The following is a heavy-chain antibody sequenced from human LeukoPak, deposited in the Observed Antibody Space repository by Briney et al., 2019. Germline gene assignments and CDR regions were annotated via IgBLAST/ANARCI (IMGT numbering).Heavy chain of an antibody. CDR3: ARAAGVAYYWYFDL. CDR1: GFTFSSYE. Sequence: GGSLRLSCDASGFTFSSYEMNWVRQAPGKGQEWVSYISSSGSTIYYADSVKGRFTISRDNAKNSLYLQMNSLRAEDTAVYYCARAAGVAYYWYFDLWGRGTLVTVSS. D-gene: IGHD3-16*01. V-gene: IGHV3-48*03. CDR2: ISSSGSTI. J-gene: IGHJ2*01.